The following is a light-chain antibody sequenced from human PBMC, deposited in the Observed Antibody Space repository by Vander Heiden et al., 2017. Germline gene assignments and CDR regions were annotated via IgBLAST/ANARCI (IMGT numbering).Light chain of an antibody. CDR1: QSVNNNY. J-gene: IGKJ1*01. CDR3: QQYGNSPRT. Sequence: EIVLTQSPGTLSLSPGERATISCRASQSVNNNYLAWYHQKPSQAPRLLIYDASSRATGIPDRFSGSGSGTEYTLTISRLEPEDFAVYYCQQYGNSPRTFGQGTKVEIK. CDR2: DAS. V-gene: IGKV3-20*01.